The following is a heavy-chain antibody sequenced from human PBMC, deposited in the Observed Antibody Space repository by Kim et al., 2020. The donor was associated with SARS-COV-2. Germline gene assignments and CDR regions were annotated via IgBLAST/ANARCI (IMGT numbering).Heavy chain of an antibody. Sequence: GGSLRLSCAASGFTFSSYGMHWVRQAPGKGLEWVAVISYDGSNKYYADSVKGRFTISRDNSKNTLYLQMNSLRAEDTAVYYCAKDPLAMVRGVHLAGCGMDVWGQGTTVTVSS. V-gene: IGHV3-30*18. CDR3: AKDPLAMVRGVHLAGCGMDV. D-gene: IGHD3-10*01. CDR1: GFTFSSYG. CDR2: ISYDGSNK. J-gene: IGHJ6*02.